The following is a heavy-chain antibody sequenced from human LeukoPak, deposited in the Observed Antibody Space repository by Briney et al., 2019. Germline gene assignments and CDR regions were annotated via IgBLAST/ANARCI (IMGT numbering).Heavy chain of an antibody. CDR3: ARHDYSDYGGAFNV. CDR2: ISFSGTT. Sequence: SETLSLTCTVSGGSISGYYWGWIRQSPGKGLEWIASISFSGTTYYNPSLKSRVTMSIDTSRNLFSLRLTSAAAADTAFYYCARHDYSDYGGAFNVWGQGTIVTVSS. D-gene: IGHD4-11*01. V-gene: IGHV4-39*07. J-gene: IGHJ3*01. CDR1: GGSISGYY.